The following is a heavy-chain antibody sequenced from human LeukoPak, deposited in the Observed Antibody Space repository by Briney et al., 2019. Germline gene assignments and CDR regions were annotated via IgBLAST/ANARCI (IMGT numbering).Heavy chain of an antibody. CDR2: IYSGGST. CDR1: GFTVSRNY. CDR3: ARGYYDSSGYMGSYFDY. D-gene: IGHD3-22*01. J-gene: IGHJ4*02. V-gene: IGHV3-53*01. Sequence: GGSLRLSCAASGFTVSRNYMTWVRQAPGEGLEWVSVIYSGGSTYYADSVKGRFTISRDNSKNTLYLQMNSLRAEDTAVYYCARGYYDSSGYMGSYFDYWGQGTLVTVSS.